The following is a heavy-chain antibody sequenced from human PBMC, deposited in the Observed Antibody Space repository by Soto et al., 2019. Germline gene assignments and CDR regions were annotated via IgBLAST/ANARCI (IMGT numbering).Heavy chain of an antibody. D-gene: IGHD3-3*01. CDR3: TTGAPLLFLEWLLPGGRVVAFDI. V-gene: IGHV3-15*07. CDR2: IKSKTDGGTT. Sequence: SVSNAWMNWVHQAPGKGLEWVGRIKSKTDGGTTDYAAPVKGRFTISRDDSKNTLYLQMNSLKTEDTAVYYCTTGAPLLFLEWLLPGGRVVAFDIWGPGTMVTVSS. CDR1: SVSNAW. J-gene: IGHJ3*02.